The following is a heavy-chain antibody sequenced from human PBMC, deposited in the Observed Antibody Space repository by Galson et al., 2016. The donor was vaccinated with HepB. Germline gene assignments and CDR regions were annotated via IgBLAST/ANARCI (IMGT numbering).Heavy chain of an antibody. CDR3: VRAPALPAPSP. J-gene: IGHJ5*02. Sequence: SLRLSCAASGFTVSSTYMTWVRQAPGKGLEWVSLISYGGTTCYAESVKGRFTISRDNPNNILYLQMNSLRAEDTAVYYCVRAPALPAPSPWGQGTLVTVSS. V-gene: IGHV3-53*01. CDR2: ISYGGTT. D-gene: IGHD2-2*02. CDR1: GFTVSSTY.